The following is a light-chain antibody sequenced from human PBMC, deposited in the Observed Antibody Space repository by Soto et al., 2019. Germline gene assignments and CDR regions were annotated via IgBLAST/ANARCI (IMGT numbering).Light chain of an antibody. Sequence: QSVLTQPASVSGSPGQSITISCTGTSSDVGSYNLVSWYQQHPGKAPKLMIYEVSKRPSGVSNRFSGSKSGNTASLTISALQAEDEADYYCCSYAGSSPFVFYVFGTGTKLTVL. CDR1: SSDVGSYNL. V-gene: IGLV2-23*02. CDR3: CSYAGSSPFVFYV. J-gene: IGLJ1*01. CDR2: EVS.